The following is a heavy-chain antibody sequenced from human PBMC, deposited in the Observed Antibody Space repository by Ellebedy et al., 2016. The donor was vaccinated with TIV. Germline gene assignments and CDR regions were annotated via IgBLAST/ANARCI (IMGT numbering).Heavy chain of an antibody. V-gene: IGHV3-15*01. CDR3: TPWSGLDV. CDR2: IKSKSEGGTI. J-gene: IGHJ6*02. Sequence: GESLKISCAASGFTFNNAWMTWVRQAPGKGLEWVGHIKSKSEGGTIHYGAPVKGRFTISRDDSRKMLYLQMNSLKTEDTAVYYCTPWSGLDVWGQGTTVTVSS. CDR1: GFTFNNAW.